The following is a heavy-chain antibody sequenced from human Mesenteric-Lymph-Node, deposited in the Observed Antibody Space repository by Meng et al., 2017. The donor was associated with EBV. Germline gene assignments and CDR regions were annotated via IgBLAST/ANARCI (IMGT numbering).Heavy chain of an antibody. J-gene: IGHJ4*02. CDR2: INHSGSA. CDR3: ASGYSAYDVPLYFDY. V-gene: IGHV4-34*02. CDR1: GGSCSNYY. D-gene: IGHD5-12*01. Sequence: QVHLQQWGAGLLKPSETLSLPCEVSGGSCSNYYWSWIRQTPGKGLEWIGEINHSGSANYNPSLKSRVTISIDTSKNQFSLKLNSVTAADTAVHYCASGYSAYDVPLYFDYWGQGALVTVSS.